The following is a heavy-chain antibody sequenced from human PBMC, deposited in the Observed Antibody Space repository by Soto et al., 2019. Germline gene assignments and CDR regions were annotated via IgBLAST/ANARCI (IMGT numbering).Heavy chain of an antibody. D-gene: IGHD6-13*01. CDR3: AREGSRGDHYFDY. J-gene: IGHJ4*02. Sequence: ASVKVSCKASGYTFTGYYMHWVRQVPGQGLEWMGWINPNSGGTNYAQKFQGWVTMTRDTSISTAYMELSRLRSDDTAVYYCAREGSRGDHYFDYWGQGTLVTVSP. CDR1: GYTFTGYY. V-gene: IGHV1-2*04. CDR2: INPNSGGT.